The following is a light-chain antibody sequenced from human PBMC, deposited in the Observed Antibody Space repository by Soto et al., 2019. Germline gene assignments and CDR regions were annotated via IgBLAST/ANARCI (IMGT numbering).Light chain of an antibody. J-gene: IGKJ5*01. CDR1: QSVSSY. Sequence: EIVLTQSPATLPLSPGERATLSFRASQSVSSYFAWYQQKTGQAPNILIYDASNRATGIPARFSGSGSGTDFTLTISRLEPEDFAVYYCQQRSNSPLTFGQGTRLEI. CDR3: QQRSNSPLT. V-gene: IGKV3-11*01. CDR2: DAS.